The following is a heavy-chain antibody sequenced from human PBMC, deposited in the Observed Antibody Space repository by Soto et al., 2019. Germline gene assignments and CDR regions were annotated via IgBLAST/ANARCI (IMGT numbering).Heavy chain of an antibody. CDR1: GGSFSGYC. CDR3: ARIWTTTDYFFYHMDV. Sequence: PSETLSLTCTVYGGSFSGYCWCWICQRQGKGLEWIEEIHHSGSTNYNPPLKRRVTIPVDTSKNQFSLKLSSVTAADTAVYYCARIWTTTDYFFYHMDVWGQEPSVTVS. J-gene: IGHJ6*02. CDR2: IHHSGST. V-gene: IGHV4-34*01. D-gene: IGHD4-4*01.